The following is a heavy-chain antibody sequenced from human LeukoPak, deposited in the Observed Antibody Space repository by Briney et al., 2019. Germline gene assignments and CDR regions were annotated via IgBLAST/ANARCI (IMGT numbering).Heavy chain of an antibody. CDR3: ARAYYDSSGYYGRDAFDI. J-gene: IGHJ3*02. D-gene: IGHD3-22*01. Sequence: SETLSLTCTVSGGSISSSSYYWGWIRQPPGKGLEWIGSIYYSGSTYYNPFLKSRVTISVDTSKNQFSLKLSSVTAADTAVYYCARAYYDSSGYYGRDAFDIWGQGTMVTVSS. CDR1: GGSISSSSYY. V-gene: IGHV4-39*01. CDR2: IYYSGST.